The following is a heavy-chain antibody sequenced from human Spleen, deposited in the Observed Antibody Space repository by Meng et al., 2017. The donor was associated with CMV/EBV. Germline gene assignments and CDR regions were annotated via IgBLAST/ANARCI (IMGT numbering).Heavy chain of an antibody. Sequence: ASVKVSCKASGYTFISYGISWVRQAPGQGLEWVGWISAYNGNTNYAQKLQGRVTMTTDTATSTAYLELRSLRSDDTALYYCARCEGPATAADYWGQGTLVTVSS. V-gene: IGHV1-18*01. CDR2: ISAYNGNT. D-gene: IGHD6-13*01. CDR1: GYTFISYG. J-gene: IGHJ4*02. CDR3: ARCEGPATAADY.